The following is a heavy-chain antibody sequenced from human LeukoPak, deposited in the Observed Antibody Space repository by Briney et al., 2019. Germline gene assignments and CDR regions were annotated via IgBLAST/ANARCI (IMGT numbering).Heavy chain of an antibody. CDR3: ARSLDPDYYDSSGYFY. CDR2: INHSGST. V-gene: IGHV4-34*01. CDR1: GGSFSGYY. D-gene: IGHD3-22*01. Sequence: SETLSHTCAVYGGSFSGYYWSWIRQPPGKGLEWIGEINHSGSTNYNPSLKSRVTISVDTSKNQFSLKLSSVTAADTAVYYCARSLDPDYYDSSGYFYWGQGTLVTVSS. J-gene: IGHJ4*02.